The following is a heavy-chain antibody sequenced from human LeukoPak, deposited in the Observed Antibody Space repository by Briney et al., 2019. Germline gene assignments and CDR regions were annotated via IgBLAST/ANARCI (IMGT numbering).Heavy chain of an antibody. CDR3: ASMKSSGYILSY. J-gene: IGHJ4*02. CDR1: GFTFSSYW. V-gene: IGHV3-74*01. D-gene: IGHD3-22*01. CDR2: IHSDETST. Sequence: PGGSLRLSCVASGFTFSSYWMHWVRQAPGKGLVWVSRIHSDETSTNYADSVKGRFTISRDNAKNTLYLQMNSLRAEDTAIYHCASMKSSGYILSYWGQGTLVTVSS.